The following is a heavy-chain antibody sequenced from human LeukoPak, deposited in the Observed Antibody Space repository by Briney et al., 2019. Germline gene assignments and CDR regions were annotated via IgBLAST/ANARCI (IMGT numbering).Heavy chain of an antibody. CDR3: ARDGGVYGGNSYYYYYYGMDV. CDR1: GFTFSSYG. V-gene: IGHV3-33*01. J-gene: IGHJ6*02. D-gene: IGHD4-23*01. Sequence: GGSLRLSCAASGFTFSSYGMHWVRQAPGKGLEWVAVIWYDGSNKYYADSVKGRFTISRHNSKNTLYLQMNSLRAEDTAVYYCARDGGVYGGNSYYYYYYGMDVWGQGTTVTVSS. CDR2: IWYDGSNK.